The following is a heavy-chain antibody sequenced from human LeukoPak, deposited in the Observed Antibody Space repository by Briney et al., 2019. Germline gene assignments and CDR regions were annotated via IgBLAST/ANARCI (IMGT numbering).Heavy chain of an antibody. CDR1: GYTFTGYY. V-gene: IGHV1-2*02. CDR2: INPNSGGT. J-gene: IGHJ6*02. D-gene: IGHD4-11*01. CDR3: ARREDEDYTHSMDV. Sequence: GASVKVSCKASGYTFTGYYMHWVRQAPGQGLEWMGWINPNSGGTNYAQKFQGRVTMTRDTSISTAYMELSRLRSDDTAVYYCARREDEDYTHSMDVWGQGTTVTVSS.